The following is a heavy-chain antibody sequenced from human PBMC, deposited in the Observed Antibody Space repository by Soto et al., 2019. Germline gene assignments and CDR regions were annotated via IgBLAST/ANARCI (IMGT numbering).Heavy chain of an antibody. CDR2: ISSSSSYI. Sequence: ESGGGLVKPGGSLRLSCAASGFTFRSYSMNWVRQAPGKGLEWVSSISSSSSYIYYADSVKGRFTISRDNAKNSLYLQMNSLRAEDTAVYYCARGRGAAGTDSVQYYGMDVWGQGTTVTVSS. CDR3: ARGRGAAGTDSVQYYGMDV. J-gene: IGHJ6*02. D-gene: IGHD6-13*01. V-gene: IGHV3-21*01. CDR1: GFTFRSYS.